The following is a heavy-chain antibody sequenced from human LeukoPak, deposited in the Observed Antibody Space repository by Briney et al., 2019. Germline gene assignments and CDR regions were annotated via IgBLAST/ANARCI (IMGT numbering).Heavy chain of an antibody. Sequence: ASVKVSCKASGYTFTGYYMHWVRQAPGQGLEWMGWINPNSGGTNYAQKFQGRVTMTRDTSISTAYMELSRLRSDDTAVYYCAREEIAARGRLLFDYWGQGTLVTVSS. CDR3: AREEIAARGRLLFDY. D-gene: IGHD6-6*01. CDR1: GYTFTGYY. CDR2: INPNSGGT. V-gene: IGHV1-2*02. J-gene: IGHJ4*02.